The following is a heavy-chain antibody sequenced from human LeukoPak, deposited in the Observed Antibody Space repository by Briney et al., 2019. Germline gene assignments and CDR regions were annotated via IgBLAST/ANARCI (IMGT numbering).Heavy chain of an antibody. CDR2: INHSGST. CDR3: ARENGYYMDV. J-gene: IGHJ6*03. CDR1: GGSFSGYY. Sequence: SETLSLTCAVYGGSFSGYYWSWIRQPPGKGLEWIGEINHSGSTNYNPSLKSRVTISVDTSKNHFSLKLSSVTAADTAVYYCARENGYYMDVWGKGTTVTVSS. D-gene: IGHD2-8*01. V-gene: IGHV4-34*01.